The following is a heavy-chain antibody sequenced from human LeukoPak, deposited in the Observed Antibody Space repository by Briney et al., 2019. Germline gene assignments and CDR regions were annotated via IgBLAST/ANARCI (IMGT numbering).Heavy chain of an antibody. J-gene: IGHJ3*01. CDR3: TTASVTMVRGVLNPDAFDV. Sequence: GGSLRLSCAASGFTFSNAWMSWVRQAPGKGLEWVGRIMSKTDGGTTAYAAPVKGRFTISRDDSKNTLYLQMKGLETEDTAVYYCTTASVTMVRGVLNPDAFDVWGLGTMVIVSS. D-gene: IGHD3-10*01. CDR2: IMSKTDGGTT. V-gene: IGHV3-15*01. CDR1: GFTFSNAW.